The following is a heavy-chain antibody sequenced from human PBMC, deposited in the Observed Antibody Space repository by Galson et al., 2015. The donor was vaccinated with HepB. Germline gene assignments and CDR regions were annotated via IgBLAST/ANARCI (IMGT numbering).Heavy chain of an antibody. CDR1: GGSISSSSYY. CDR3: ARRMGYDILTGYSGNWFDP. CDR2: IYYSGST. Sequence: ETLSLTCTVSGGSISSSSYYWGWIRQPPGKGLEWIGSIYYSGSTYYNPSLKSRVTISVDTSRNQFSLKLSSVTAADTAVYYCARRMGYDILTGYSGNWFDPWGQGTLVTVSS. V-gene: IGHV4-39*01. D-gene: IGHD3-9*01. J-gene: IGHJ5*02.